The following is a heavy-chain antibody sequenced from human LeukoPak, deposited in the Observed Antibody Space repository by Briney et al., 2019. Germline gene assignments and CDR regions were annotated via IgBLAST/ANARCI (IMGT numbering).Heavy chain of an antibody. Sequence: GGSLRLFCAASGFTFSTYWMSWVRQAPGKGLEWVANIKQDGSDKFYVDSVKGRFTISRDNVKNSMYLQMSSLRAEDTAIYYCARVLPVASRDYWGQGTLVTVSS. CDR2: IKQDGSDK. J-gene: IGHJ4*02. CDR1: GFTFSTYW. D-gene: IGHD2-2*01. CDR3: ARVLPVASRDY. V-gene: IGHV3-7*01.